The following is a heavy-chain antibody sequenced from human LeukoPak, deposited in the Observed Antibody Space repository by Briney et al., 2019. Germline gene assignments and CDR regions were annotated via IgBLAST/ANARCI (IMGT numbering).Heavy chain of an antibody. J-gene: IGHJ4*02. Sequence: GASVKVSCKASGYTFTCYYMHWVRQAPGQGLEWMGWINPNSGGTNYAQKFQGRVTMTRDTSISTAYMELSRLRSDDTAVYYCARDGGYCSSTTCYAENSFDYGGQGTLVTVSA. V-gene: IGHV1-2*02. CDR1: GYTFTCYY. D-gene: IGHD2-2*03. CDR3: ARDGGYCSSTTCYAENSFDY. CDR2: INPNSGGT.